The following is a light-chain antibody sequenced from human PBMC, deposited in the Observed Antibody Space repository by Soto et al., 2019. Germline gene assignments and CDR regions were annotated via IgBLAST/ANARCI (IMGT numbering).Light chain of an antibody. CDR1: SSDVGKYKF. Sequence: QSALTQPASVSGSPGQSISVSCTGTSSDVGKYKFVSWYQQHPGKAPKLLIYEGTKRPSGVSNRFSGSKSGNTASLTISGLQAEDEADYYCSSYAGGDSFVFGTGTKVTVL. CDR3: SSYAGGDSFV. J-gene: IGLJ1*01. V-gene: IGLV2-23*01. CDR2: EGT.